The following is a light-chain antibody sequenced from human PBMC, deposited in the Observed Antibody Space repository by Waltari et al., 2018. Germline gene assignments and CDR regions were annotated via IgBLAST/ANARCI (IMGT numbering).Light chain of an antibody. CDR3: QQYFNSPIA. CDR1: PSILYTSNDKNY. J-gene: IGKJ5*01. Sequence: DIVMTQSPDSLLVSLGERATLSCNSSPSILYTSNDKNYLAWYQQKAGQPPRLLVHWASIRESGFPDRFRGSGSGTDFTLTISNLQPEDVAFYWCQQYFNSPIAFGQGTRLEIK. CDR2: WAS. V-gene: IGKV4-1*01.